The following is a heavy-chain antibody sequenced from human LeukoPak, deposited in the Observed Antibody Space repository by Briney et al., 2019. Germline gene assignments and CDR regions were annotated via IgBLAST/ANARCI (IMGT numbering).Heavy chain of an antibody. Sequence: SETLSLTCAVYGGSFSGYYWSWIRQPPGKGLEWIGEINHSGNTNYNPSLKSRVTISVDTSKNQFSLKLSSVTAADTAVYYCARGFRDIVVVVAATFTGFDYWGQGTLVTVSS. CDR3: ARGFRDIVVVVAATFTGFDY. D-gene: IGHD2-15*01. CDR2: INHSGNT. J-gene: IGHJ4*02. CDR1: GGSFSGYY. V-gene: IGHV4-34*01.